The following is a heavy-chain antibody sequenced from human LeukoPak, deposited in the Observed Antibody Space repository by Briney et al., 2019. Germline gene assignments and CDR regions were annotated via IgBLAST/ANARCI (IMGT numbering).Heavy chain of an antibody. Sequence: SVKVSCKASGGTFSSYAISWVRQAPGQGLEWMGGIIPIFGTANYAQKLQGRVTMTRDMSTSTVYMELSSLRSEDTAVYYCASPDPRSSSSYFDYWGQGTLVTVSS. CDR3: ASPDPRSSSSYFDY. J-gene: IGHJ4*02. CDR1: GGTFSSYA. CDR2: IIPIFGTA. V-gene: IGHV1-69*05. D-gene: IGHD6-6*01.